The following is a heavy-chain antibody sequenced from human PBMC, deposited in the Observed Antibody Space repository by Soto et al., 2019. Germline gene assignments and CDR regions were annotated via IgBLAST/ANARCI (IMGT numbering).Heavy chain of an antibody. D-gene: IGHD3-16*01. Sequence: QVQLQESGPGLVRPSGTLSLTCAVSGGSISRNNCWNWVRQPPGKGLEWIGEFDQSGRTNYNPSPKSRVSISIDTSKNQFSLKLRSVTAADTAVYYCARGGNWLFDYWGQGTLITVSS. J-gene: IGHJ4*02. CDR3: ARGGNWLFDY. V-gene: IGHV4-4*02. CDR1: GGSISRNNC. CDR2: FDQSGRT.